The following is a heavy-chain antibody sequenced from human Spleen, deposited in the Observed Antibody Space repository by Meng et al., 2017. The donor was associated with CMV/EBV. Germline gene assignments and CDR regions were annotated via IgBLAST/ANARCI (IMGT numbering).Heavy chain of an antibody. D-gene: IGHD3-10*01. V-gene: IGHV3-23*01. Sequence: SGFTFSSHAMNWVRQAPGKGLEWVSGISGSGTSTDYVDSVKGRFTISRDNSKKTLYLQMNSLRAEDTAVYYCARDDDKYASGRTLRYWGQGTPVTVSS. CDR3: ARDDDKYASGRTLRY. J-gene: IGHJ4*02. CDR2: ISGSGTST. CDR1: GFTFSSHA.